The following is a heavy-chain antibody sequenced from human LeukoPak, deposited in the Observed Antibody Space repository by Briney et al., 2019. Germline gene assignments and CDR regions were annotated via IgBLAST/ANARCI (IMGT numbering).Heavy chain of an antibody. V-gene: IGHV3-21*01. Sequence: GGSLRLSCAASGFPFSSYSMNWVRQAPGKGLEWVSSISSSSSYIYYADSVKGRFTISRDNAKNSLYLQMNSLRAEDPAVYYCARREYDFWSGYYTCFDYWGQGTLVTVSS. CDR3: ARREYDFWSGYYTCFDY. CDR2: ISSSSSYI. J-gene: IGHJ4*02. D-gene: IGHD3-3*01. CDR1: GFPFSSYS.